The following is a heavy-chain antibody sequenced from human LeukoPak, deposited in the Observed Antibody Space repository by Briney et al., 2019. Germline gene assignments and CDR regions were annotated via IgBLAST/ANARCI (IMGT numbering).Heavy chain of an antibody. Sequence: SETLSLTCTVSGGSISSGSYYWSWIRQPAGKGLEWIGRIYTSGSTNYNPSLKSRVTISVDTSKNQFSLKLSSVTAADTAVYYCARRLSVVVVAARLDPWGQGTLVTVSS. CDR3: ARRLSVVVVAARLDP. CDR1: GGSISSGSYY. V-gene: IGHV4-61*02. CDR2: IYTSGST. D-gene: IGHD2-15*01. J-gene: IGHJ5*02.